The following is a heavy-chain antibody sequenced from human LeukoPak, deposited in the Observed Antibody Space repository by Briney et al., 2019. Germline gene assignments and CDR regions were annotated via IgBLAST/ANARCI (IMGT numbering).Heavy chain of an antibody. CDR1: GFTFSSYG. D-gene: IGHD3-3*01. CDR2: IRYDGSNK. CDR3: ARAPETSYDFWSGYEYYFDY. Sequence: GGSLRLSCAASGFTFSSYGMHWVRQAPGKGLEWVAFIRYDGSNKYYADSVKGRFTISRDNSKNTLYLQMNSLRAEDTAVYYCARAPETSYDFWSGYEYYFDYWGQGTLVTVSS. V-gene: IGHV3-30*02. J-gene: IGHJ4*02.